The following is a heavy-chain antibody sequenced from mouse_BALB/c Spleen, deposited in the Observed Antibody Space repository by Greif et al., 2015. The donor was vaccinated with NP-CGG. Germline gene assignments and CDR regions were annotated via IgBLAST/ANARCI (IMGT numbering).Heavy chain of an antibody. CDR2: ISDGGSYT. V-gene: IGHV5-4*02. J-gene: IGHJ4*01. CDR1: GFTFSDYY. CDR3: AQGDNSARALYY. D-gene: IGHD1-3*01. Sequence: EVQGVESGGGLVKPGGSLKLSCAASGFTFSDYYMYWVRQTPEKRLEWVATISDGGSYTYYPDSVKGRFTISRDNAKNTPYLRKCSLKSQGTPLYYCAQGDNSARALYYWGHRASLSASS.